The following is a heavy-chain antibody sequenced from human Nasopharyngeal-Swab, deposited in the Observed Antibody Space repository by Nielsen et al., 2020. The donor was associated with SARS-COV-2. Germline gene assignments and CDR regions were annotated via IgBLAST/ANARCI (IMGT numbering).Heavy chain of an antibody. CDR2: IKSKTDGGTT. Sequence: GESLKISCAASGFTFSNAWMSWVRQAPGKGLEWVGRIKSKTDGGTTDYAAPVKGRFTISRDDSKNTLYLQMNSLRAEDTAVYYCARVGINSYGFYYYYYGMDVWGQGTTVTVSS. CDR3: ARVGINSYGFYYYYYGMDV. D-gene: IGHD5-18*01. J-gene: IGHJ6*02. V-gene: IGHV3-15*01. CDR1: GFTFSNAW.